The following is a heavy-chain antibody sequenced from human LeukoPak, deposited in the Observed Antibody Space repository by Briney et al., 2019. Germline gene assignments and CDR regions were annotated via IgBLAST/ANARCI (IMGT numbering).Heavy chain of an antibody. D-gene: IGHD6-13*01. V-gene: IGHV7-4-1*02. CDR1: GYTFTSYA. Sequence: ASVKVSCKASGYTFTSYAMNWVRQAPGQGLEWMGWINTNTGNPTYAQGFTGRFVFSLDTSVSTAYLQISSLKAEDTAVYYCARGTILYSSSWYLGSGGIDYWGQGTLVTVSS. CDR2: INTNTGNP. J-gene: IGHJ4*02. CDR3: ARGTILYSSSWYLGSGGIDY.